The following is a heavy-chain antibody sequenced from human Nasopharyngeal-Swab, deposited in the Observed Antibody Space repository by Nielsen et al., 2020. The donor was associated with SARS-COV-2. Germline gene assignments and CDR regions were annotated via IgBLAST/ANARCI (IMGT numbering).Heavy chain of an antibody. CDR3: ARGYCSSGSCYAKHYGMDV. CDR2: ISSSSSDI. D-gene: IGHD2-15*01. V-gene: IGHV3-21*01. J-gene: IGHJ6*02. Sequence: GESLKISRVDSGFRDYSMNWVRQAPGKGLEWVSSISSSSSDIYYADSVKGRFTISRDNAKNSLYLQMNNLRAEDTAVYYCARGYCSSGSCYAKHYGMDVWGQGTTVTVSS. CDR1: GFRDYS.